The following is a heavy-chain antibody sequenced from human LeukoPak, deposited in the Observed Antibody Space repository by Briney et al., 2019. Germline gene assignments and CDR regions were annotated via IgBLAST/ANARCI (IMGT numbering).Heavy chain of an antibody. CDR2: ITHSGGT. Sequence: DPSETLSLTCAVYGGSFNAYYWRWTWIRQPPGKGLEWLGEITHSGGTNYNPSLKSRVTLSADTSKNQFSLKVTSVTAADTAVYYCARASSGYYWDFDYWGQGALVTVSS. CDR1: GGSFNAYY. V-gene: IGHV4-34*01. D-gene: IGHD3-22*01. CDR3: ARASSGYYWDFDY. J-gene: IGHJ4*02.